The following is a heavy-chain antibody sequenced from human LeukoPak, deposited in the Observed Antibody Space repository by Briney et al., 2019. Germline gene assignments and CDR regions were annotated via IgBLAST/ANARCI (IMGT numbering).Heavy chain of an antibody. V-gene: IGHV1-18*04. Sequence: ASVKVSCKASGYTFTGYYMHWVRQAPGQGLEWMGWISAYNGNTNYAQKLQGRVTMTTDTSTSTAYMELRSLGSDDTAVYYCARDLVGMGATFDYWGQGTLVTVSS. J-gene: IGHJ4*02. CDR1: GYTFTGYY. CDR2: ISAYNGNT. CDR3: ARDLVGMGATFDY. D-gene: IGHD1-26*01.